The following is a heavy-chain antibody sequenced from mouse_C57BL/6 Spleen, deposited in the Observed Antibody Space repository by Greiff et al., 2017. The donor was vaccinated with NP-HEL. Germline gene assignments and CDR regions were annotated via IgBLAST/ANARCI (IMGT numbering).Heavy chain of an antibody. Sequence: EVQVVESGAELVRPGASVKLSCTASGFNIKDDYMHWVKQRPEQGLEWIGWIDPENGDTEYASKFQGKATITADTSSNTAYLQLSSLTSEDTAVYYCTTSTTVAYYFDYWGQGTTLTVSS. CDR3: TTSTTVAYYFDY. V-gene: IGHV14-4*01. J-gene: IGHJ2*01. CDR1: GFNIKDDY. D-gene: IGHD1-1*01. CDR2: IDPENGDT.